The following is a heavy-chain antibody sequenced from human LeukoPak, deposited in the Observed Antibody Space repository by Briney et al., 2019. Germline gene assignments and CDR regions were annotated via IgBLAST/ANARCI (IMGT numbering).Heavy chain of an antibody. J-gene: IGHJ4*02. CDR2: IYTSGST. Sequence: PSETLSLTCTVSGYSISSGYYWSRIRLPAGKGLEWIGRIYTSGSTNYNPSLKSRVTMSVDTSKNQLSLKLSSVTAADTAVYYCARGSSSGWSHYYFDYWGQGTLVTVSS. CDR3: ARGSSSGWSHYYFDY. D-gene: IGHD6-19*01. V-gene: IGHV4-4*07. CDR1: GYSISSGYY.